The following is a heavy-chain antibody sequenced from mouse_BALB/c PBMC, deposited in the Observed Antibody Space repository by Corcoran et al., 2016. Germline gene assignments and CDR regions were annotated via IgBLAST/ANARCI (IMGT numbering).Heavy chain of an antibody. Sequence: QVQLQQSGPELVKPVALVTISCKASGYTFTSYDINWVKQRPGQGLEWNGWIYPGDGSTKYNEKFKGKATLTADKSSSTAYMQLSSLTSENSAVYFCARSARATMDYLGQGTSVTVSS. CDR1: GYTFTSYD. CDR3: ARSARATMDY. V-gene: IGHV1S56*01. D-gene: IGHD3-1*01. CDR2: IYPGDGST. J-gene: IGHJ4*01.